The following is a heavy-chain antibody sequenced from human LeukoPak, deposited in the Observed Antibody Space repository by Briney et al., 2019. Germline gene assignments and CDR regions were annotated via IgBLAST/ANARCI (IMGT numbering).Heavy chain of an antibody. CDR1: GGSISSYS. CDR3: ASTERYCSGGSCHAYFQH. J-gene: IGHJ1*01. V-gene: IGHV4-59*01. D-gene: IGHD2-15*01. CDR2: IYYSGIT. Sequence: PSETLSLTCTVSGGSISSYSWSWIRQPPGKGLEWIGYIYYSGITNYNPSLKSRVTISVDTSKNQFSLKLSSVTAADTAVYYCASTERYCSGGSCHAYFQHWGQGTLVTVSS.